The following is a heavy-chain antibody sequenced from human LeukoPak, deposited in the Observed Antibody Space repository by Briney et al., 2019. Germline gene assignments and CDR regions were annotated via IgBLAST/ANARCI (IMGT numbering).Heavy chain of an antibody. CDR1: GFTFSSYA. Sequence: GGSLRLSCAASGFTFSSYAMSWVRQAPGKGLEWVSAISGSGGSTYYADSVKGRFTISRDNSKNTLYLQMNSLRAEDTAVYYCAKSFIVVVPAAIWLPQDYFDYWGQGTLVTVSS. CDR2: ISGSGGST. CDR3: AKSFIVVVPAAIWLPQDYFDY. D-gene: IGHD2-2*02. J-gene: IGHJ4*02. V-gene: IGHV3-23*01.